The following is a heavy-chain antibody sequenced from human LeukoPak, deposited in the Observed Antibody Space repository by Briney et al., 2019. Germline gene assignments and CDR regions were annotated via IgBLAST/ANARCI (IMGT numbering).Heavy chain of an antibody. Sequence: GGSLTLSCEASGFTFSGNWMSWVRQAPGKGLEWVASINPDGSQKLYVDSVKGRFTISRDNTKSSLYLQMNSLGAEDTATYYCAKLLGTATTYDSWGQGTRVTVSS. CDR1: GFTFSGNW. CDR2: INPDGSQK. V-gene: IGHV3-7*01. CDR3: AKLLGTATTYDS. J-gene: IGHJ4*02. D-gene: IGHD5-24*01.